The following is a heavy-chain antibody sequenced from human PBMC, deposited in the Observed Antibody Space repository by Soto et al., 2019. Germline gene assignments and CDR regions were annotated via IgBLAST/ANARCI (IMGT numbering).Heavy chain of an antibody. CDR3: ARETSDWVRFDY. D-gene: IGHD6-19*01. CDR2: IYSSGNT. Sequence: SETLSLTCTVSGGSISGFYWRWIRQSAGKGLEWIGRIYSSGNTHYNPSLKSRVIMSVDTSRNQFSLRLSSVTAADTAVYYCARETSDWVRFDYWGQGTLVTVSS. CDR1: GGSISGFY. J-gene: IGHJ4*02. V-gene: IGHV4-4*07.